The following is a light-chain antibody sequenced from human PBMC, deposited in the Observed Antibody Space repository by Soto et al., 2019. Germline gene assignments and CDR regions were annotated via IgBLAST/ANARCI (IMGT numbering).Light chain of an antibody. CDR3: QAYDSNLSVV. J-gene: IGLJ2*01. CDR1: SSNIGTGYD. V-gene: IGLV1-40*01. CDR2: GNS. Sequence: QSVLTQPPSVSGAPGQRVTISCTGSSSNIGTGYDVHWYQQLPGTAPKLLIYGNSNRPSGVPDRFSGSKSGTSASLAITGLQTEDEADYNCQAYDSNLSVVFGGGTKLTVL.